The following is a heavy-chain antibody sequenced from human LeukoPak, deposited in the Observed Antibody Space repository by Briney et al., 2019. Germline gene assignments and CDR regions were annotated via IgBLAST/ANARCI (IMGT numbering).Heavy chain of an antibody. CDR1: GGSISSSSYY. D-gene: IGHD3-9*01. Sequence: SETLSLTCTVSGGSISSSSYYWGWIRQPPGKGLEWIGSIYYSGSTYYNPSLKSRVTISVDTSKNQFSLKLSSVTAADTAVYYCARHRSGPLRYFDYWGQGTLVTVSS. CDR2: IYYSGST. V-gene: IGHV4-39*01. J-gene: IGHJ4*02. CDR3: ARHRSGPLRYFDY.